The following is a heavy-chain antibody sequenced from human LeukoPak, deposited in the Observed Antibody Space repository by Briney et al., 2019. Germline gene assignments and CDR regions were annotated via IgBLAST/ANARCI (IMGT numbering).Heavy chain of an antibody. Sequence: SETLSLTCTVSGGSISRGDYYWSWIRQPPGKGLEWIGYIYYSGSTYYNPSLKSRVTISVDTSKNQFSLKLSSVTAADTAVYYCARVWKGGSGSYYNGARDFDYWGQGTLVTVSS. V-gene: IGHV4-30-4*01. D-gene: IGHD3-10*01. CDR1: GGSISRGDYY. J-gene: IGHJ4*02. CDR2: IYYSGST. CDR3: ARVWKGGSGSYYNGARDFDY.